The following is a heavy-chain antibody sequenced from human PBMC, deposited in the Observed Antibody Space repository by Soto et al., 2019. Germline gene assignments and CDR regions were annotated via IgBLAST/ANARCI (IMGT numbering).Heavy chain of an antibody. D-gene: IGHD1-1*01. CDR3: VRGVKVQLELHCGMDV. V-gene: IGHV1-69*06. J-gene: IGHJ6*02. Sequence: QVQLVQSGAEVKKPGSSVKVSCKASGGTFSSYAISWVRQAPGQGLEWMGGIIPIFGTANYAQKFQGRVTITADKSTSTAYMELSSLRSEDTAVYYCVRGVKVQLELHCGMDVWGQGTTVTVSS. CDR1: GGTFSSYA. CDR2: IIPIFGTA.